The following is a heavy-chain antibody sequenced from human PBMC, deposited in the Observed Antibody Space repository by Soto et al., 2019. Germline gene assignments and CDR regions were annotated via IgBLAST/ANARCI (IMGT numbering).Heavy chain of an antibody. CDR2: IYYSGST. J-gene: IGHJ5*02. V-gene: IGHV4-39*01. Sequence: QLQLQESGPGLVKPSETLSLTCTVSGGSISSSSYYWGWIRQPPGTGLEWIGSIYYSGSTSYNPSRKMRVPITVDTSKNQFALKLSSVTAADTAVYYCARQGGSSSWSWDWFDPWGQGTLVTVSS. CDR1: GGSISSSSYY. CDR3: ARQGGSSSWSWDWFDP. D-gene: IGHD6-13*01.